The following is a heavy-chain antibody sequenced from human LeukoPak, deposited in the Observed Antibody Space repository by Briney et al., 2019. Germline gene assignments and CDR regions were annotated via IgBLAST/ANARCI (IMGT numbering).Heavy chain of an antibody. V-gene: IGHV1-69*13. CDR1: GGTFSSYA. J-gene: IGHJ4*02. Sequence: SVKVSCKASGGTFSSYAISWVRQAPGQGLKWMGGIIPIFGTANYAQKFQGRVTITADESTSTAYMELSSLRSEDTAVYYCASLVAVVSGWYYFDYWGQGTLVTVSS. CDR3: ASLVAVVSGWYYFDY. D-gene: IGHD6-19*01. CDR2: IIPIFGTA.